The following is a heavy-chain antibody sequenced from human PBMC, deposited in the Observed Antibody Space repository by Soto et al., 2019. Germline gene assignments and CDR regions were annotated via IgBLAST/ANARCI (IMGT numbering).Heavy chain of an antibody. CDR2: IYYSGST. CDR1: GGSMSSGNYY. D-gene: IGHD4-17*01. Sequence: QVQLQESGPGLVKPSQTLSLTCIVSGGSMSSGNYYWSWISQPPGKGLEWIGYIYYSGSTYYNPSLKSRVTISVDTSKNQFSLKLSSVTAADTAVYYCARFDYADYYMDDAFDIWGQGTKVTVSS. V-gene: IGHV4-30-4*01. CDR3: ARFDYADYYMDDAFDI. J-gene: IGHJ3*02.